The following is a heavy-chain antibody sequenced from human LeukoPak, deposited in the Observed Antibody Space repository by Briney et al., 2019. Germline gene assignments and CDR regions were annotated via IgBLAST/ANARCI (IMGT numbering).Heavy chain of an antibody. D-gene: IGHD5-12*01. J-gene: IGHJ6*03. CDR1: GFTFSSYG. Sequence: PGGSLRLSCAASGFTFSSYGMHWVRQAPGKGLEWVAFIRYDGSNKYYADSVKGRFTISRDNSKNTLYLQMNSLRAEDTAVYYCAKDGQGYSGYDPYYYYYYMDVWGKGTTVTVSS. V-gene: IGHV3-30*02. CDR3: AKDGQGYSGYDPYYYYYYMDV. CDR2: IRYDGSNK.